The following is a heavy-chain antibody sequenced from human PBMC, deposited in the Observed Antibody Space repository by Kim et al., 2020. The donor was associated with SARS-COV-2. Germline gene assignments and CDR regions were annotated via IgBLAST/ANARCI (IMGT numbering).Heavy chain of an antibody. J-gene: IGHJ4*02. CDR1: GFTFSSYG. CDR2: ISYDGSNK. V-gene: IGHV3-30*18. CDR3: AKFFSHRSVSYYPDDY. Sequence: GGSLRLSCAASGFTFSSYGMHWVRQAPGKGLEWVAVISYDGSNKYYADSVKGRFTISRDNSKNTLYLQMNSLRAEDTAVYYCAKFFSHRSVSYYPDDYWGQGTLVTVSS. D-gene: IGHD3-10*01.